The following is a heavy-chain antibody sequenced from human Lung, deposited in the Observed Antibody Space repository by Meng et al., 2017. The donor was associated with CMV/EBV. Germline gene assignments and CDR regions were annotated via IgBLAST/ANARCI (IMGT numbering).Heavy chain of an antibody. CDR1: GFTFSTYW. J-gene: IGHJ6*01. CDR3: VRDGKYCSSGTCDYYIMDL. CDR2: INSDGSTT. D-gene: IGHD2-15*01. Sequence: ESLKISCAASGFTFSTYWMHWVRQTPGTGLVWVSRINSDGSTTTYADSVKGRFTISRDNAKNTLYLQMSSLRAEDSAVYYCVRDGKYCSSGTCDYYIMDLWGQGTTVTVSS. V-gene: IGHV3-74*01.